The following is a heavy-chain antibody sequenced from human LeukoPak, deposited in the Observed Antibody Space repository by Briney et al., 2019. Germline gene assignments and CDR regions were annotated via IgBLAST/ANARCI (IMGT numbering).Heavy chain of an antibody. V-gene: IGHV1-69*04. CDR2: IIPIFGIA. CDR1: GGTFSSYA. D-gene: IGHD1-26*01. J-gene: IGHJ4*02. Sequence: SVKVSCNASGGTFSSYAISWVRQAPGQGLEWVGKIIPIFGIANYAQKFQGRVTITADKSTSTAYMELSSLRSEDTAVYYCARTFRRDGSYPFDYWGQGTLVTVSS. CDR3: ARTFRRDGSYPFDY.